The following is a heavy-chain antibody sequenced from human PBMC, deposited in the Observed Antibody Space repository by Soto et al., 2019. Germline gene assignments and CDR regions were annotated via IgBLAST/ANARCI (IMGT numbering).Heavy chain of an antibody. CDR2: INPSGGST. CDR1: RYTFTSYY. V-gene: IGHV1-46*03. J-gene: IGHJ3*01. CDR3: ARLVPAYDAFDL. D-gene: IGHD6-6*01. Sequence: AAVKVSCKASRYTFTSYYMHSVRHAPGQGLEWMGIINPSGGSTSYAQKVQGRVTMTRDTSTSTVYMELSSLRSEDTAVYYCARLVPAYDAFDLWGHGTMVTV.